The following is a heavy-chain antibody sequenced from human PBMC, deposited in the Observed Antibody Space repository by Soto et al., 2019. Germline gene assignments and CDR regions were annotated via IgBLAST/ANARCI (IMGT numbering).Heavy chain of an antibody. J-gene: IGHJ6*03. Sequence: GGSLRLSCAASGFTFSSYGMHWVRQAPGKGLEWVAVIWYDGSNKYYADSVKGRFTISRDNSKNTLYLQMNSLRAEDTAVYYCARVMNTAMVPRPRDYYYYMDVWGKGTTVTVSS. CDR1: GFTFSSYG. V-gene: IGHV3-33*01. CDR2: IWYDGSNK. CDR3: ARVMNTAMVPRPRDYYYYMDV. D-gene: IGHD5-18*01.